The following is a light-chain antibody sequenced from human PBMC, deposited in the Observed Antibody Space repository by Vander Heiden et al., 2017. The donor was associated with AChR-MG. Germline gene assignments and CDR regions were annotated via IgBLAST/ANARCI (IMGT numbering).Light chain of an antibody. J-gene: IGKJ1*01. CDR1: QSVSSN. Sequence: DIVMTQSPATLSVSPGERATLSCRASQSVSSNIAWYQQKPGQAPRLLIYGASTRATGIPARFSGSGSGTEFTLTISSLQSDSFAVYYCQQYNHWPATFGQGTKVEIK. CDR2: GAS. V-gene: IGKV3-15*01. CDR3: QQYNHWPAT.